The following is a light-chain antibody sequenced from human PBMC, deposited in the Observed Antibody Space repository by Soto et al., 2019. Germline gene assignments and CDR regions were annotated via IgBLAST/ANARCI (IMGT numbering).Light chain of an antibody. CDR3: QQYNSYSPLT. Sequence: DIQMTQSPSTLSASVGDRVTITCRASQSISSWLAWYQQKPGKAPKLLIYKASGLESGVPSRFSGSGSGTDFTITISSLQPDDFANYYCQQYNSYSPLTFGGGTKVDIK. V-gene: IGKV1-5*03. CDR1: QSISSW. J-gene: IGKJ4*01. CDR2: KAS.